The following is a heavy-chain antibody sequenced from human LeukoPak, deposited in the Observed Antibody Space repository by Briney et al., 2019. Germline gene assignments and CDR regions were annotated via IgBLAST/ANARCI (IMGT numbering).Heavy chain of an antibody. CDR3: AAGRWFGELPYGMDV. CDR2: IIPILGIA. V-gene: IGHV1-69*04. J-gene: IGHJ6*02. CDR1: GGTFSSYA. Sequence: SVKVSCKASGGTFSSYAISWVRQAPGQGLEWMGRIIPILGIANYAQKFQGRVTITADKSTSTAYMELSSLRSEDTAVYYCAAGRWFGELPYGMDVWGQGTTVTVSS. D-gene: IGHD3-10*01.